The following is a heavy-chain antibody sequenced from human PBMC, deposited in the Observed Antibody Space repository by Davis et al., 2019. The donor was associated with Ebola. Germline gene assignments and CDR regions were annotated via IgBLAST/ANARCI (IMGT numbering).Heavy chain of an antibody. V-gene: IGHV6-1*01. CDR3: ARGWLRGAMDV. CDR1: GDSVSSGG. Sequence: HSQTLSLTCAISGDSVSSGGWNWIRQSPSRGLGWLGRTYYRSKWYNDYAVSVESRIIINSDTSKNQFSLHLNSVTPEDTAVYFCARGWLRGAMDVWGKGTTVTVSS. CDR2: TYYRSKWYN. D-gene: IGHD5-12*01. J-gene: IGHJ6*04.